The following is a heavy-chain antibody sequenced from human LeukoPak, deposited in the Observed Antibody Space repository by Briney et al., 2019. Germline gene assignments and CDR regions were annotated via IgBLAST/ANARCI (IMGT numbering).Heavy chain of an antibody. V-gene: IGHV1-18*01. CDR1: GGTFSSYA. CDR2: ISAYNGNT. J-gene: IGHJ4*02. D-gene: IGHD5-18*01. Sequence: GASVKVSCKASGGTFSSYAISWVRQAPGQGLEWMGWISAYNGNTNYAQKLQGRVTMTTDTSTSTAYMELRSLRSDDTAVYYCAQTGPYSYGYLAGGNWGQGTLVTVSS. CDR3: AQTGPYSYGYLAGGN.